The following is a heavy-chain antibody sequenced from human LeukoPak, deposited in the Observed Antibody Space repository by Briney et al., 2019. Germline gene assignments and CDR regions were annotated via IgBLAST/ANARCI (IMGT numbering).Heavy chain of an antibody. CDR3: ARGGAQGRWLQFERVGDFDY. CDR1: GYTFTSYY. Sequence: GASVKVSCKASGYTFTSYYMHWVRQAPGQGLEWMGIINPSGGSTSYAQKFQGRVTMTRDMSTSTVYMELSSLRSEDTAAYYCARGGAQGRWLQFERVGDFDYWGQGTLVTVSS. D-gene: IGHD5-24*01. CDR2: INPSGGST. V-gene: IGHV1-46*01. J-gene: IGHJ4*02.